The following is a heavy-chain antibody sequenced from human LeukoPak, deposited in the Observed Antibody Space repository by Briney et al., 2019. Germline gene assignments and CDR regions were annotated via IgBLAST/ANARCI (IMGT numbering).Heavy chain of an antibody. V-gene: IGHV3-11*04. Sequence: PGGSLRLSCAASGFTFSDYYMSWIRQAPGKGLEWVSYISSSGSTIYYADSVKGRFTISRDNAKNSLHLQMNSLRAEDTAVYYCARVYYDSSGSDSYFDYWGQGTLVTVSS. D-gene: IGHD3-22*01. J-gene: IGHJ4*02. CDR3: ARVYYDSSGSDSYFDY. CDR2: ISSSGSTI. CDR1: GFTFSDYY.